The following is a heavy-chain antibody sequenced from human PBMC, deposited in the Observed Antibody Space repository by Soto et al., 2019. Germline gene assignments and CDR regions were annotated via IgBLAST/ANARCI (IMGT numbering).Heavy chain of an antibody. V-gene: IGHV3-30*18. CDR1: GFIFSSYA. CDR3: AKDRGSGDYTGDFDY. J-gene: IGHJ4*02. CDR2: ISYDGRNA. D-gene: IGHD4-17*01. Sequence: QVHLVESGGGVVQPGRSLRLSCAASGFIFSSYAMQWVRQTPGKGLEWVAMISYDGRNAYYGDSVKGRFTMSRDNSKNTLYLQMNSLRPEDTAVYYCAKDRGSGDYTGDFDYGGQGTLVTVSS.